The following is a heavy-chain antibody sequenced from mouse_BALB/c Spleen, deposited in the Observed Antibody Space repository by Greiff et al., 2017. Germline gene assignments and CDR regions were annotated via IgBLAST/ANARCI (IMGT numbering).Heavy chain of an antibody. J-gene: IGHJ4*01. D-gene: IGHD2-4*01. V-gene: IGHV14-3*02. CDR3: APYDYDGYAMDY. Sequence: EVQLQQSGAELVKPGASVKLSCTASGFNIKDTYMHWVKQRPEQGLEWIGRIDPANGTTKYDPKFQGKATITADTSSNTAYLQLSSLTSEDTAVYYCAPYDYDGYAMDYWGQGTSVTVSS. CDR1: GFNIKDTY. CDR2: IDPANGTT.